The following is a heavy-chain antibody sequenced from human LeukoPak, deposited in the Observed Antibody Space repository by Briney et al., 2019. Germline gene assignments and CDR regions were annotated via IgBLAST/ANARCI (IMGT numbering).Heavy chain of an antibody. CDR2: IYTGGST. Sequence: SETLSLTCIVSGGSISSYYWSWIRQPAGKGLEWIGRIYTGGSTNYNPSLKSRVTLSVDTSKNQFSLKLSSVTAADKAVYYCARASGYYYDSSGRRAFDIWSQGTMVTVSS. D-gene: IGHD3-22*01. CDR1: GGSISSYY. V-gene: IGHV4-4*07. CDR3: ARASGYYYDSSGRRAFDI. J-gene: IGHJ3*02.